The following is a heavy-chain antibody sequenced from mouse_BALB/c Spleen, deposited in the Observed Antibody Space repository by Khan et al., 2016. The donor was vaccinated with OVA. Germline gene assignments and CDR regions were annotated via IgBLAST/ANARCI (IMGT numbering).Heavy chain of an antibody. J-gene: IGHJ3*01. CDR2: FFPNSGGS. CDR3: VRSGYGSFAF. Sequence: VQLQQSGPEVVKPGASVKISCKASGYTFTDYNVDWVKQRHGQSLEWIGYFFPNSGGSGYNQKFKTKATLTVDISSSTAYMDLRNLTSEDSAVYYCVRSGYGSFAFWGQGTLVTVSA. V-gene: IGHV1S29*02. D-gene: IGHD1-2*01. CDR1: GYTFTDYN.